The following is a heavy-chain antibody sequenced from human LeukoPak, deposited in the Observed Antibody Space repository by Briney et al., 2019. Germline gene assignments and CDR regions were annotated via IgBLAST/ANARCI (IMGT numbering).Heavy chain of an antibody. CDR2: ISSSSSTI. CDR3: ARDWGPGHSTWRLFYDHYGMDV. CDR1: GFTFSSYA. V-gene: IGHV3-48*01. Sequence: QPGGSQRLSCAASGFTFSSYAMSWVRQAPGKGLEWVSYISSSSSTIYYADSVKGRFTISRDNAKNSLYLQMNSLRAEDTAVYYCARDWGPGHSTWRLFYDHYGMDVWGQGTTVTVSS. J-gene: IGHJ6*02. D-gene: IGHD3-16*01.